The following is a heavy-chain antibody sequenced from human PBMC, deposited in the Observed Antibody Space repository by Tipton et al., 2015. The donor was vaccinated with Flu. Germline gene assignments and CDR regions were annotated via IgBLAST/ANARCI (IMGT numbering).Heavy chain of an antibody. V-gene: IGHV4-38-2*02. D-gene: IGHD4-11*01. CDR2: IHYSGSP. J-gene: IGHJ5*02. CDR3: ARRDHSNYVSDPKNWFDP. Sequence: TLSLTCTVSGDSMRRDYFWGWIRQAPGKGLEWIGNIHYSGSPHYNPSLKSRVTISVDTSKNQFSLRLNSVTAADTAVYYCARRDHSNYVSDPKNWFDPWGRGTLVTVSS. CDR1: GDSMRRDYF.